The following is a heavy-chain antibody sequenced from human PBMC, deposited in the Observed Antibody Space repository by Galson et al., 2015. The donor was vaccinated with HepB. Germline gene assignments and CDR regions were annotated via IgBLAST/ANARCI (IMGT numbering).Heavy chain of an antibody. Sequence: SVKVSCKASGYTFTSNGISWVRQAPGQGLEWMGWISTHSGNTNYAQKFQHRVTMTTDTSTNRVYMELRSLRSDDTAVYYCARDKNYRFDYWGQGTLVTVSS. CDR1: GYTFTSNG. CDR2: ISTHSGNT. J-gene: IGHJ4*01. D-gene: IGHD3-16*02. V-gene: IGHV1-18*01. CDR3: ARDKNYRFDY.